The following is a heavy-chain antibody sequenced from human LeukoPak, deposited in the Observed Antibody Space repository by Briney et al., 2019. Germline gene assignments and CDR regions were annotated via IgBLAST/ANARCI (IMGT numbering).Heavy chain of an antibody. D-gene: IGHD3-22*01. J-gene: IGHJ3*02. CDR1: GGTFSSYA. CDR3: AGRVYHYDSSGYRLDAFDI. CDR2: IIPIFGTA. V-gene: IGHV1-69*05. Sequence: SVKVSCKASGGTFSSYAISWVRQAPGQGLEWMGGIIPIFGTANYAQKFQGRVTITTDESTSTAYMELSSLRSEDTAVYYCAGRVYHYDSSGYRLDAFDIWGQGTMVTVSS.